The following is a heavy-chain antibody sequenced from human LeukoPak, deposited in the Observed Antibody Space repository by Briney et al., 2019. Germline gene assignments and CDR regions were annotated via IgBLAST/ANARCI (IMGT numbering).Heavy chain of an antibody. CDR2: IRSNVYGGTT. D-gene: IGHD6-19*01. J-gene: IGHJ4*02. CDR1: GFTFADFT. V-gene: IGHV3-49*03. Sequence: GGSLRLSCTASGFTFADFTVSWFRQSSGQGLEWVGFIRSNVYGGTTEHAASVEARFTISRDDSNSIAYLQMNSLKTEDTAVYYCTRGSGRYVMVDWWGQGTLVTASS. CDR3: TRGSGRYVMVDW.